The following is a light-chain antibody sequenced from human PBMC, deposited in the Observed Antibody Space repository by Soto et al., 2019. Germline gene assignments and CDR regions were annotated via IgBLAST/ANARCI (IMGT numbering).Light chain of an antibody. V-gene: IGLV2-14*01. J-gene: IGLJ2*01. CDR2: EVS. Sequence: QSALTQPASVSGSPGQSITIYCTGTSSDGGGYKYVSWYQQYPGKAPKLMIYEVSNRPSGVSNRFSGSKSGNTASLTISGRQADDEADYYCTSYTSSSSVLFGGGTKVTVL. CDR1: SSDGGGYKY. CDR3: TSYTSSSSVL.